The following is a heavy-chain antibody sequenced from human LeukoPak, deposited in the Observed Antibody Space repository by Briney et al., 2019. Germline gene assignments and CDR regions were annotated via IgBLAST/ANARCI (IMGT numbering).Heavy chain of an antibody. V-gene: IGHV4-34*01. CDR3: ARVRDYYDLDY. D-gene: IGHD3-22*01. Sequence: SETLSLTCTVSGGSISGYYWSWIRQPPGKGLEWIGEINHSGSTNYNPSLKSRVTISVDTSKNQFSLKLSSVTAADTAAYYCARVRDYYDLDYWGQGTLVTVSS. CDR2: INHSGST. CDR1: GGSISGYY. J-gene: IGHJ4*02.